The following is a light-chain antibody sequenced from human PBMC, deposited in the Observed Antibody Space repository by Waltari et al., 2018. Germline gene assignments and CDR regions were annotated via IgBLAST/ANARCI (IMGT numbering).Light chain of an antibody. CDR1: QGISSY. J-gene: IGKJ1*01. CDR2: SAS. V-gene: IGKV1-9*01. CDR3: QQLIHYLWT. Sequence: DIQLTQSQSFLSASVGDRVTITCRASQGISSYLAWYQQKPGKAPELLIYSASTLQSGVPSRFSASGSGTEFTLTISSLQPEDFATYHCQQLIHYLWTFGQGTKVEI.